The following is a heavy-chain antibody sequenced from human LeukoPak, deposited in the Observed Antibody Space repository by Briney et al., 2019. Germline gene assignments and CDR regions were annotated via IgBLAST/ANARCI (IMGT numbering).Heavy chain of an antibody. CDR2: ISSNGGST. CDR1: GFTFSSYA. D-gene: IGHD4-17*01. CDR3: ARRGNYYGDSMDY. V-gene: IGHV3-64*01. Sequence: GGSLRLSCAASGFTFSSYAMHWVRQAPGKGLQYVSAISSNGGSTYYANSLKGRFTISRDNSKNTLYLQMGSLRAEDMAVYYCARRGNYYGDSMDYWGQGTLVTVSS. J-gene: IGHJ4*02.